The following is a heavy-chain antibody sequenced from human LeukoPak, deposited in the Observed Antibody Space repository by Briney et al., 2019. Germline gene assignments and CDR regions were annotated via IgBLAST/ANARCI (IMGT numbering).Heavy chain of an antibody. V-gene: IGHV1-24*01. D-gene: IGHD1-26*01. CDR1: GYTLTELS. CDR3: ATDVYSGSYYGAFDI. J-gene: IGHJ3*02. CDR2: FDPEDGET. Sequence: ASVKVSCKVSGYTLTELSMHWVRQAPGKGLEWMGGFDPEDGETICAQKFQGRVTMTEDTSTDTAYMELSSLRSEDTAVYYCATDVYSGSYYGAFDIWGQGTMVTVSS.